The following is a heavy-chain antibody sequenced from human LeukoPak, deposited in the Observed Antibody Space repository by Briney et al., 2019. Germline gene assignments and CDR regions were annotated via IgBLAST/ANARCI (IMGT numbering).Heavy chain of an antibody. J-gene: IGHJ6*02. CDR2: ISGRGIGI. CDR1: GFSLSSYE. Sequence: GGSLRLSCVASGFSLSSYEMNWVRQAPGKGLEWVSYISGRGIGIYYADSVKGRFTITRDNARNSLYLQMNSLRAEDTAVYYCSRELGAGVDGWSDGMDVWGQGTTVTVSS. V-gene: IGHV3-48*03. D-gene: IGHD5-24*01. CDR3: SRELGAGVDGWSDGMDV.